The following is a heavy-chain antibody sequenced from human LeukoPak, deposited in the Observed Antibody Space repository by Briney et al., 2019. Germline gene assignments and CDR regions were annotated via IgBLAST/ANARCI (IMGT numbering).Heavy chain of an antibody. CDR3: ARDGRGYSAWDDAFDI. J-gene: IGHJ3*02. CDR2: ISYDGSNK. D-gene: IGHD5-18*01. V-gene: IGHV3-30-3*01. Sequence: GGSLRLSCAASGFTFSSYAMHWVRQAPGKGLEWVAVISYDGSNKYYADAVKVRFTISRDNSKNTLYLQMNSLRAEDTAVYYCARDGRGYSAWDDAFDIWGQGTMVTVSS. CDR1: GFTFSSYA.